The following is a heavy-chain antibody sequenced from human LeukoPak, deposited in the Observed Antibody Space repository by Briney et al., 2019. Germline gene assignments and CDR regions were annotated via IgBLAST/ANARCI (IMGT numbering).Heavy chain of an antibody. Sequence: ASVKVSCKASGYTFTGYYMHWVRQAPGQGLEWMGWINPNSGGSTSYAQKFQGRVTMTRDMSTSTAYMELRSLRSDDTAVYYCARDLPFLERVAGPPPQGSNWFDPWGQGTLVTVSS. D-gene: IGHD6-19*01. V-gene: IGHV1-2*02. CDR3: ARDLPFLERVAGPPPQGSNWFDP. CDR2: INPNSGGST. CDR1: GYTFTGYY. J-gene: IGHJ5*02.